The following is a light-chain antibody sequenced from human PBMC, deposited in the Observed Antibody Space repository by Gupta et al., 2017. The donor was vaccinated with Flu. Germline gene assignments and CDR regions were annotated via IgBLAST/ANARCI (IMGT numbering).Light chain of an antibody. J-gene: IGKJ1*01. V-gene: IGKV3-20*01. CDR2: GAS. CDR3: QQYGSSPRA. CDR1: QSISTNY. Sequence: GTLSLSPGERATLSCRASQSISTNYLAWYQQKPGQAPRLLIYGASSRATGISDRFSGSGSGTDFTLTISRLEPEDFAVYYCQQYGSSPRAFGQGTKVEIK.